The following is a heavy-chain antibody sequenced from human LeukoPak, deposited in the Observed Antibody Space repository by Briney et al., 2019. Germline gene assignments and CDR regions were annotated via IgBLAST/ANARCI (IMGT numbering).Heavy chain of an antibody. Sequence: KPSETLSPTRAVSGRSISSGGYSWSWLRQPPGKGLEWIGYIYHSESIYYNPSLKRRVTISVDRSKNQVSLKLSSVSAADTAVCYCARAGSRATNDAFDIWGQGTMVTVSS. CDR2: IYHSESI. V-gene: IGHV4-30-2*01. CDR3: ARAGSRATNDAFDI. J-gene: IGHJ3*02. D-gene: IGHD1-26*01. CDR1: GRSISSGGYS.